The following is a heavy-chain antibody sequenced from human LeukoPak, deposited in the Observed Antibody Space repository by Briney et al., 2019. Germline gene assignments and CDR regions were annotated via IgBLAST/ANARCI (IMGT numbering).Heavy chain of an antibody. J-gene: IGHJ4*02. CDR3: ARDRTGYCDY. V-gene: IGHV3-7*04. Sequence: RGGSLGLSCAAPGFTFSSYWMSWVRQAPGKGLEWVANIKQDGSEKYYVDSVKGRFTISRDNAKNSLYLQMNSLRAEDTAVYYCARDRTGYCDYWGQGTLVTVSS. CDR2: IKQDGSEK. CDR1: GFTFSSYW. D-gene: IGHD3/OR15-3a*01.